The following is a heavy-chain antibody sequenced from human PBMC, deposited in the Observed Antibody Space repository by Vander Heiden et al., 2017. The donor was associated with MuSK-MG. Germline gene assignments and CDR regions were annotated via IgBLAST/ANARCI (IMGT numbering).Heavy chain of an antibody. V-gene: IGHV3-7*03. D-gene: IGHD2-2*01. J-gene: IGHJ5*02. CDR1: GFTFRNYW. CDR3: GRDCSSTSCYAEFDP. Sequence: EVQLVESGGGLVQRGGSLSLSCAAPGFTFRNYWMTWARQAPGKGLELVANIKQDGSQKYYVDSVKGRFTISRDNAKNSVYLQMNSLRAEDTAVYYCGRDCSSTSCYAEFDPWGQGTLVTVSS. CDR2: IKQDGSQK.